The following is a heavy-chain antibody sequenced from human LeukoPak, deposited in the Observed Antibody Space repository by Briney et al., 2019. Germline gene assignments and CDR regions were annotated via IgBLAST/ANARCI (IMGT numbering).Heavy chain of an antibody. CDR3: AKYLSRAFDC. CDR1: GFTFSNNW. V-gene: IGHV3-7*01. CDR2: INHDGSHT. J-gene: IGHJ4*02. D-gene: IGHD2/OR15-2a*01. Sequence: GGSLRLSCAASGFTFSNNWMAWVRQAPGKGPELVAHINHDGSHTGYVDSVKGRFTISRHNSKNSLYLQLNSLSAEDTTMYYCAKYLSRAFDCWGQGSLITVSS.